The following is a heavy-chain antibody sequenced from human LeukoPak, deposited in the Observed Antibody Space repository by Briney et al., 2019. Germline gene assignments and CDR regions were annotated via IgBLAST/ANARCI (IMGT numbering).Heavy chain of an antibody. CDR3: ASIAAAGTLDP. CDR1: GGSISSYY. V-gene: IGHV4-59*01. CDR2: IYYSGST. D-gene: IGHD6-13*01. J-gene: IGHJ5*02. Sequence: SENLSLNCTVSGGSISSYYWSWIRQPPGKGLEWIGYIYYSGSTNYNPSLKSRVTISVDTSKNQFSLKLSSVTAADTAVYYCASIAAAGTLDPWGQGTLVTVSS.